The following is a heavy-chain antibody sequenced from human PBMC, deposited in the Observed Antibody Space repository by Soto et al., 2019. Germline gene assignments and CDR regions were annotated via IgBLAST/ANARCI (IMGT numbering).Heavy chain of an antibody. Sequence: GESLKISCNGSGYSFTSYWIGWVRQMPGKGLEWMGIIYPGDSDTRYSPSFQGQVTISADKSISTAYLQWSSLKASDTAMYYCARQNRYDFWGGYYTSNWFDPWGQGTLVTVSS. CDR2: IYPGDSDT. D-gene: IGHD3-3*01. CDR1: GYSFTSYW. J-gene: IGHJ5*02. V-gene: IGHV5-51*01. CDR3: ARQNRYDFWGGYYTSNWFDP.